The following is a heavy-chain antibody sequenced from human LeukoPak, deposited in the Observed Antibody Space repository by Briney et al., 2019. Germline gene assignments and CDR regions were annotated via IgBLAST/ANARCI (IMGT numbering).Heavy chain of an antibody. Sequence: SETLSLTCTVSGGSISSSSYYWGWIRQPPGKGLEWIGSIYYSGSTYYNPSLKSRVTISVDTSKNQFSLKLSSVTAADTAVYYCARLSPMVRGVSYYYYYYMDVWGKGTTVTISS. J-gene: IGHJ6*03. V-gene: IGHV4-39*01. CDR3: ARLSPMVRGVSYYYYYYMDV. D-gene: IGHD3-10*01. CDR1: GGSISSSSYY. CDR2: IYYSGST.